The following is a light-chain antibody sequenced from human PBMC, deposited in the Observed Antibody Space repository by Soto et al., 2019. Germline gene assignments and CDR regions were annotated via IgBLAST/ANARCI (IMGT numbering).Light chain of an antibody. CDR3: QHYGRSPPSWT. CDR2: DAS. CDR1: QSVSRNY. J-gene: IGKJ1*01. V-gene: IGKV3-20*01. Sequence: EIVLTQSPGTLSLSPGERATLSCRASQSVSRNYLAWYQQQAGQPPRLLNADASSRATGIPDRFSGSGSGTDFPLTISGLEPEDLAVYYCQHYGRSPPSWTFGQGTKVEIK.